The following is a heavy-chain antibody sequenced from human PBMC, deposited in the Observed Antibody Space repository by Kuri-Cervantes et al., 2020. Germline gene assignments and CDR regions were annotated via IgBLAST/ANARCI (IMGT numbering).Heavy chain of an antibody. Sequence: GESLKISCAASGFTFSSYAMSWVRQAPGKGLEWVANIKQDGSEKYYVDSVKGRFTVSRDNAKRSLYLQMNSLRVEGTAVYYCAKEGWTTVTTGAFDIWGQGTMVTVSS. CDR3: AKEGWTTVTTGAFDI. V-gene: IGHV3-7*03. J-gene: IGHJ3*02. D-gene: IGHD4-17*01. CDR2: IKQDGSEK. CDR1: GFTFSSYA.